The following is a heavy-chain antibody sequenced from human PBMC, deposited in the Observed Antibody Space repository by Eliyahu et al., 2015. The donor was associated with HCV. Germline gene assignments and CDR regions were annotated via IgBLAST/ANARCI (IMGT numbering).Heavy chain of an antibody. V-gene: IGHV1-46*01. J-gene: IGHJ4*02. CDR2: INPSGGST. CDR1: GYTFTSYY. Sequence: QVQLVQSGAEVKKPGASVKVSCKASGYTFTSYYMHWVRQAPGQGLEWMGIINPSGGSTSYAQKFQGRVTMTRDTSTSTVYMELSSLRSEDTAVYYCARGWSSGYYLPTTIDYWGQGTLVTVSS. CDR3: ARGWSSGYYLPTTIDY. D-gene: IGHD3-22*01.